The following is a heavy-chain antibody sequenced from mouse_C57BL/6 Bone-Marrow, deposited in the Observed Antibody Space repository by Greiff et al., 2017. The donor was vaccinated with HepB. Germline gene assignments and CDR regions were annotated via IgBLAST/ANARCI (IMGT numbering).Heavy chain of an antibody. CDR3: ARCGSYFYAMDY. CDR2: ISGGGGNT. CDR1: GFTFSSYT. J-gene: IGHJ4*01. D-gene: IGHD1-1*02. V-gene: IGHV5-9*01. Sequence: EVQLVESGGGLVKPGGSLKLSCAASGFTFSSYTMSWVRQTPEKRLEWVATISGGGGNTYYPDSVKGRFTISRDNAKNTLYLQMSSLRSEDTALYYCARCGSYFYAMDYWGQGTSVTVSS.